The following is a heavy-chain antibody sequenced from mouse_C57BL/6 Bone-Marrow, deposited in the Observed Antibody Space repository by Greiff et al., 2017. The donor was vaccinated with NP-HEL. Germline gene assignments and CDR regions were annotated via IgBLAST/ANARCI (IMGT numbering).Heavy chain of an antibody. J-gene: IGHJ3*01. V-gene: IGHV1-82*01. CDR2: IYPGDGDT. CDR1: GYAFSSSW. Sequence: VQLQQSGPELVKPGASVKISCKASGYAFSSSWMNWVKQRPGKGLEWIGRIYPGDGDTNYNGKFTGKATMTEDKASSTAYMQLSGLTSEDSAVYFCATLFAYWGKGTLVTVSA. CDR3: ATLFAY.